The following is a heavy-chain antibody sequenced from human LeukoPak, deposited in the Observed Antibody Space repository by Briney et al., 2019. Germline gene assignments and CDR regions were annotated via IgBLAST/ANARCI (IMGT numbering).Heavy chain of an antibody. V-gene: IGHV3-7*01. J-gene: IGHJ4*02. CDR1: GFIFNTYW. Sequence: GGSLRLSCAASGFIFNTYWMSWVRQAPGKGLEWVANIKEDGTRDYYVESMKGRFTISRDNAENSLYLQVNSLRAEDTAVYYCARDTKAGYFDLWGQGTLVTVSS. CDR2: IKEDGTRD. CDR3: ARDTKAGYFDL.